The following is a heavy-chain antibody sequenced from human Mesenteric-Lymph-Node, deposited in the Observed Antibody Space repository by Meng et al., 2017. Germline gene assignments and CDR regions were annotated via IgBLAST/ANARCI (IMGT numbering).Heavy chain of an antibody. Sequence: SVKVSCKASGGTFSSYAISWVRQAPGQGLEWMGGIIPIFGTANYAQKFQGRVTITADESTSTAYMELSSLRSEDTAVHYCARGAEEGVSYYFDYWGQGTLVTVSS. V-gene: IGHV1-69*13. CDR2: IIPIFGTA. CDR3: ARGAEEGVSYYFDY. D-gene: IGHD3-10*01. CDR1: GGTFSSYA. J-gene: IGHJ4*02.